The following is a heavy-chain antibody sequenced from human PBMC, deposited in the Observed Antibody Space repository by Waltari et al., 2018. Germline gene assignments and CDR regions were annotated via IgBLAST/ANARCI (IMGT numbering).Heavy chain of an antibody. CDR3: ARRSGNYGQDFDY. Sequence: QVQLQESGPGLVKPSETLSLTCTVSGGSLSGYYWTWIRQPPGKGLGWIGYIYFRGGTNYTPALKSRLTMSVDTSKNQFSLKLTSVTAADTAVYYCARRSGNYGQDFDYWGQGILVTVSS. V-gene: IGHV4-59*01. D-gene: IGHD1-7*01. CDR1: GGSLSGYY. J-gene: IGHJ4*02. CDR2: IYFRGGT.